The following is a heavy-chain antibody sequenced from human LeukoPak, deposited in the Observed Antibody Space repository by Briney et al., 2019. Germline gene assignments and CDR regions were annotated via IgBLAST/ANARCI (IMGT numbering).Heavy chain of an antibody. CDR3: ARADSTDAFDI. V-gene: IGHV1-2*02. J-gene: IGHJ3*02. Sequence: ASVKVSCKASGYTFTDYYIHWVGQAPGQGLEWMGWINPNSGGTNYAQKFQGRATMTRDTSISTAYMELGRLRSDDTAVYYCARADSTDAFDIWGQGTMVTVSS. CDR1: GYTFTDYY. CDR2: INPNSGGT.